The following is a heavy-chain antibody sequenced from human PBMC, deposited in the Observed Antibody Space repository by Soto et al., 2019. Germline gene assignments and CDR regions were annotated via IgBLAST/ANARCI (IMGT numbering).Heavy chain of an antibody. D-gene: IGHD2-15*01. J-gene: IGHJ6*02. CDR1: GGTFSSYA. CDR3: AREKGGYCSGGSCKRGRYYYGMDV. CDR2: ISAYNGNT. Sequence: QVQLVQSGAEVKKPGSSVKVSCKASGGTFSSYAISWVRQAPGQGLEWMGGISAYNGNTNYAQKLQGRVTMTTDTSTSTAYMELRSLRSDDTAVYYCAREKGGYCSGGSCKRGRYYYGMDVWGQGTTVTVSS. V-gene: IGHV1-18*01.